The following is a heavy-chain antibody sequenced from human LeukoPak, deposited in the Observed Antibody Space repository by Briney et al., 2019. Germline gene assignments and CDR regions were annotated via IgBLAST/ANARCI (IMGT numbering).Heavy chain of an antibody. CDR2: ISETSDSM. CDR1: GFIFSRYS. V-gene: IGHV3-21*01. CDR3: AKDMGYYYGSGSYPPENDY. D-gene: IGHD3-10*01. Sequence: SGGSLRLSCAASGFIFSRYSMNWVRQAPGKGLEWVSSISETSDSMYYAGSVKGRFTISRDNSKNTLSLQMNSLRAEDTAVYYCAKDMGYYYGSGSYPPENDYWGQGTLVTVSS. J-gene: IGHJ4*02.